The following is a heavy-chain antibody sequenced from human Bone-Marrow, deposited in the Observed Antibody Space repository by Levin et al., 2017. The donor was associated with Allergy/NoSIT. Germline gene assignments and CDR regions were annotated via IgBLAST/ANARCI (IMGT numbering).Heavy chain of an antibody. D-gene: IGHD4-17*01. Sequence: KPSETLSLTCSVTGVSIHSGGYDWSWIRQVPGKGLEYIASVYHTGNTNYNPSLKSRATISLDTSKNQFSLKLTSVTDADTAVYYCTRDPDYDRAFDIWGQGTMVAVSS. CDR3: TRDPDYDRAFDI. V-gene: IGHV4-31*03. J-gene: IGHJ3*02. CDR1: GVSIHSGGYD. CDR2: VYHTGNT.